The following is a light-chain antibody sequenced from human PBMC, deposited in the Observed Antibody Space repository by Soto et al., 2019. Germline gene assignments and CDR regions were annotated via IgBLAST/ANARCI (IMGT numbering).Light chain of an antibody. Sequence: EIVLTQSPGTLSLSPGERATLFCRASQSVRSNFLAWYQQKPGQAPRLLIYGASNRATGIPDRFSGSGSGTDFTLTITRLEPEDFAMYYCQRYDSLRTFGQGTKVDI. CDR2: GAS. V-gene: IGKV3-20*01. J-gene: IGKJ1*01. CDR1: QSVRSNF. CDR3: QRYDSLRT.